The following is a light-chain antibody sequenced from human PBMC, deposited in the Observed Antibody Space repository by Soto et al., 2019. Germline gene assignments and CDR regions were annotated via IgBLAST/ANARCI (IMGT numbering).Light chain of an antibody. CDR3: QQYYSYPLP. CDR2: KAS. Sequence: DIQMTQSPSTLSASVGDRVTITCRASQSISSWLAWYQQKPGKAPKLLIYKASSLESGVPSRFSGSGSGTEFTLTISSLQPDDFATYYCQQYYSYPLPFGGGTKVEIK. CDR1: QSISSW. V-gene: IGKV1-5*03. J-gene: IGKJ4*01.